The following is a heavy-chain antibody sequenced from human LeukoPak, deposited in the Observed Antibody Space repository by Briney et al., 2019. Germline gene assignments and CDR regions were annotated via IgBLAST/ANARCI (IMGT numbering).Heavy chain of an antibody. V-gene: IGHV3-53*01. Sequence: GGSLRLSCAASGFTFSNAWMSWVRQAPGKGLEWVSVIYSGGSTYYADSVKGRFTISRDNSKNTLYLQMNSLRAEDTAVYYCARGTEGRGAFDIWGQGTMVTVSS. J-gene: IGHJ3*02. CDR2: IYSGGST. D-gene: IGHD1-14*01. CDR1: GFTFSNAW. CDR3: ARGTEGRGAFDI.